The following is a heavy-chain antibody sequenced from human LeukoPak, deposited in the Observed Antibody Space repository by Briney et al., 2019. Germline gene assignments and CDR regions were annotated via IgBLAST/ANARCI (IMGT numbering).Heavy chain of an antibody. CDR3: AGPNTHD. Sequence: ASVKVSCKASGYTFTGNYMHWVRQAPGQGLEWMGWMNPNSGNTGYAQKFQGRVTMTRNTSISTAYMELSSLRSEDTAVYYCAGPNTHDWGQGTLVTVSS. V-gene: IGHV1-8*02. CDR1: GYTFTGNY. CDR2: MNPNSGNT. J-gene: IGHJ4*02.